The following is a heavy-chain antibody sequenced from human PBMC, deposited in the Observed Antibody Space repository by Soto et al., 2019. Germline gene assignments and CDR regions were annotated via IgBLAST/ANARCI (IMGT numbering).Heavy chain of an antibody. D-gene: IGHD6-13*01. V-gene: IGHV6-1*01. Sequence: PSQTLSLTCAISRDSVSSNSAAWNWIRQSPSRGLEWLGRTYYRSKWYNDYAVSVKSRITINPDTSKNQFSLQLNSVTPEDTAVYYCARVNRSSSWYNDAFDIWGQGTMVTGSS. CDR2: TYYRSKWYN. J-gene: IGHJ3*02. CDR3: ARVNRSSSWYNDAFDI. CDR1: RDSVSSNSAA.